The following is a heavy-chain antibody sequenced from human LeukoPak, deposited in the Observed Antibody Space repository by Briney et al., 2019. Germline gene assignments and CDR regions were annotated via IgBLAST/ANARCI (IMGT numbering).Heavy chain of an antibody. Sequence: PSETLSLTCTVSGGSISSSNYYWGWIRQPPGKGLEWIGYIYHSGSTYYNPSLKSRVTISVDRSKNQFSLKLSSVTAADTAVYYCARSGNYYDSSGYYTRPPKYNWFDPWGQGTLVTVSS. CDR3: ARSGNYYDSSGYYTRPPKYNWFDP. V-gene: IGHV4-39*07. CDR2: IYHSGST. CDR1: GGSISSSNYY. D-gene: IGHD3-22*01. J-gene: IGHJ5*02.